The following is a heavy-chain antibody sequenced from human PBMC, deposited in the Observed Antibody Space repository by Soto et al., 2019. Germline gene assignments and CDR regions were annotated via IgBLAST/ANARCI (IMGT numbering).Heavy chain of an antibody. J-gene: IGHJ6*02. Sequence: QVQLVQSGAEVRKPGSSVKVSCKASGGTFSRHAISWVRQAPGQGLEWMGGIIPIFGTANYAQKFQGRVTITADESTSTAYMELSSLRSEDTAVYYCARETVLRYFDWLSDGMDVWGQGTTVTVSS. D-gene: IGHD3-9*01. CDR3: ARETVLRYFDWLSDGMDV. CDR2: IIPIFGTA. CDR1: GGTFSRHA. V-gene: IGHV1-69*01.